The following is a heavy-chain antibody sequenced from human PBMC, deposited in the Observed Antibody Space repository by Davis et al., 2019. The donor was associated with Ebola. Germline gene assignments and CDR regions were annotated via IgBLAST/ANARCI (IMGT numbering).Heavy chain of an antibody. J-gene: IGHJ1*01. CDR2: IYYSGST. CDR3: ARLGTTVTTSGQYFQH. CDR1: GGSISSYY. V-gene: IGHV4-59*08. D-gene: IGHD4-17*01. Sequence: MPSETLSLTCTVSGGSISSYYWSWIRQPPGKGLEWIGYIYYSGSTNYNPSLKSRVTISVDTSKNQFSLKPSSVTAADTAVYYCARLGTTVTTSGQYFQHWGQGTLVTVSS.